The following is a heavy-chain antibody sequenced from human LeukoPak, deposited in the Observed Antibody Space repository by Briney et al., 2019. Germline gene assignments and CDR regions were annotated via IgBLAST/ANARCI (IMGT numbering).Heavy chain of an antibody. CDR3: ACNKKGNFDY. V-gene: IGHV3-66*01. D-gene: IGHD6-13*01. J-gene: IGHJ4*02. CDR1: GFTASSNY. CDR2: IYSGGST. Sequence: GGSLRLSCAASGFTASSNYMSWVRHAPGKGLEWVSVIYSGGSTYYADSVKGRFTISRDNSKNTLYLQMNSLRAEDTAVYYCACNKKGNFDYWGQGTLVTVSS.